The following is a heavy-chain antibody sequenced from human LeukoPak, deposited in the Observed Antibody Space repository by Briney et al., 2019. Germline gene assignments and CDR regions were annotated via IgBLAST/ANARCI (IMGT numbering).Heavy chain of an antibody. CDR1: GFTVSSTY. J-gene: IGHJ4*02. V-gene: IGHV3-53*01. CDR2: LYSSGIT. D-gene: IGHD3-3*02. CDR3: ARDSSSFPNYFDF. Sequence: GGSLRLSCAASGFTVSSTYMSWVRQAPGQGLEWVSLLYSSGITFYAESVQGRFTISRDNSKNTLYLQMNSQRAEDTAIYYCARDSSSFPNYFDFWGQGTLVTVSS.